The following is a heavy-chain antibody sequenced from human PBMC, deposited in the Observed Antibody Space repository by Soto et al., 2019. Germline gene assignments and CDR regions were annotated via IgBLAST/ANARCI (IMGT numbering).Heavy chain of an antibody. D-gene: IGHD2-2*01. CDR3: ERGACNGTSCYVFDP. J-gene: IGHJ5*02. CDR1: GFTFRSHW. Sequence: GGLLLACLASGFTFRSHWMHGVRQSPGKGLVWVSQINSDGSSANYADAVKGRFTFSRDNAKKTLYLQMNSPRAEDTAVYYCERGACNGTSCYVFDPWGPGTLVTVSS. V-gene: IGHV3-74*01. CDR2: INSDGSSA.